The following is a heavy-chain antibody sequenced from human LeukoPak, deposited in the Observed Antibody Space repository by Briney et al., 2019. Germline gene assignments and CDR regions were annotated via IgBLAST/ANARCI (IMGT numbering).Heavy chain of an antibody. CDR3: ARSDHSHFVNRFDS. J-gene: IGHJ5*01. CDR1: GGSVSTSTHY. CDR2: VSNGGST. D-gene: IGHD2-21*01. Sequence: SETLSLTCTDSGGSVSTSTHYWGWIRHPPGKGLEWIGSVSNGGSTSYNPSLTSRISISVDTSKNQFSLKLNSVTAADTALYYCARSDHSHFVNRFDSWGQGILVAVSS. V-gene: IGHV4-39*01.